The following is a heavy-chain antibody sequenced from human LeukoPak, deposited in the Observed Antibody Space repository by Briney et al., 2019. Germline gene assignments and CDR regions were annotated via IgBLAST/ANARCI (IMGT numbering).Heavy chain of an antibody. J-gene: IGHJ4*02. CDR2: IGSSSSTI. Sequence: PGGSLRLSCEASGFTFSSYTMNWVRQAPGKGLEWVSYIGSSSSTIYYADSVKGRFTISRDNAKNSLYLQMNSLRAEDTAVYYCARAAPTRTLIGSGADYWGQGTLVTVSS. D-gene: IGHD3-22*01. CDR1: GFTFSSYT. V-gene: IGHV3-48*01. CDR3: ARAAPTRTLIGSGADY.